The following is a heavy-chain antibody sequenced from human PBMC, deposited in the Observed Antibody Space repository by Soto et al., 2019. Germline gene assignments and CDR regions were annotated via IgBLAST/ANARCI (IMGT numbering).Heavy chain of an antibody. V-gene: IGHV4-59*01. D-gene: IGHD1-7*01. J-gene: IGHJ3*02. CDR3: ARETGTTVGAFDI. Sequence: SETLSLTCTLSGGSIIIYYWSCIRQPPGKGLEWIGYIYYSGSTNYNPSLKSRVTISVDTSKNQFSLKLSSVTAADTAVYYCARETGTTVGAFDIWGQGTMVT. CDR1: GGSIIIYY. CDR2: IYYSGST.